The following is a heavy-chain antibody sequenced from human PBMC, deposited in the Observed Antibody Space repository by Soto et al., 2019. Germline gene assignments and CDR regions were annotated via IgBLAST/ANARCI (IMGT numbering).Heavy chain of an antibody. V-gene: IGHV3-33*08. CDR2: MSYDGSAK. CDR3: AIAGVADAALDY. J-gene: IGHJ4*02. CDR1: GFIFSNNG. D-gene: IGHD6-6*01. Sequence: QVQLVESGGGVVQPGRSLRLSCAGSGFIFSNNGMHWVRQAPGKGLEWVAFMSYDGSAKFYADSVKGRFTISRDNSKSTLFLYMTNLRAEDTAMFYCAIAGVADAALDYWGQGTLVTVSS.